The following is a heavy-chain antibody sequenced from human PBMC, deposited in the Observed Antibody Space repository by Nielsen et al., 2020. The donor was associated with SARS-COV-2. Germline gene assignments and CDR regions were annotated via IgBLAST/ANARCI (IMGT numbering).Heavy chain of an antibody. Sequence: GESLKISCAASGFTFSSYGMHWVRQAPGKGLEWVAVIWYDGSNKYYADSVKGRFTISRDNSKNTLYLQMNSLRAEDTAVYYCARGPVSMSDYGMDVWGQGTMVTVS. D-gene: IGHD5/OR15-5a*01. CDR1: GFTFSSYG. V-gene: IGHV3-33*01. CDR2: IWYDGSNK. J-gene: IGHJ6*02. CDR3: ARGPVSMSDYGMDV.